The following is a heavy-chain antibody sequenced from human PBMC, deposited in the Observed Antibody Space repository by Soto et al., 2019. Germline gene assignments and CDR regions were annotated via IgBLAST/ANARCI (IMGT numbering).Heavy chain of an antibody. V-gene: IGHV4-31*03. J-gene: IGHJ4*02. Sequence: QVQLQESGPGLVKPSQTLSLTCTVSGGSINSDGYYCTWIRQHPGKGLEWIGYGYYSGSTSYNPSLKSRVTISVDTSKNQCSLKLSSVTAADTAVYYCAREQCSSSSCYFDYWGQGTLVTVSS. CDR2: GYYSGST. CDR1: GGSINSDGYY. CDR3: AREQCSSSSCYFDY. D-gene: IGHD2-2*01.